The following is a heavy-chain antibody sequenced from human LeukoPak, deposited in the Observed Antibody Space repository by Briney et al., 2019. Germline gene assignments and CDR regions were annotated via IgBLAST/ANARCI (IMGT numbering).Heavy chain of an antibody. CDR2: ISSSGSTI. D-gene: IGHD7-27*01. Sequence: NPSETLSLTCAVYGGSFSGYYWSWIRQPPGKGLEWVSYISSSGSTIYYADSVKGRFTISRDNAKNSLYLQMNSLRAEDTAVHYCARVSPWGFFDYWGQGTLVTVSS. J-gene: IGHJ4*02. CDR1: GGSFSGYY. CDR3: ARVSPWGFFDY. V-gene: IGHV3-11*01.